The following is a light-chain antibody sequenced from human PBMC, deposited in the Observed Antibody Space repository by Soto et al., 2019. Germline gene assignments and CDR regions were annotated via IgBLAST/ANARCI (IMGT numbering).Light chain of an antibody. V-gene: IGKV1-9*01. CDR2: AAS. CDR1: QDIAIY. J-gene: IGKJ4*01. CDR3: QQLRMYPSP. Sequence: IRLSQSPSALSASVGDRVTITCRASQDIAIYLAWYQQKPGEAPKLLIYAASTLYGGVPSRFSGSGSGTDFALTITSLQAEDFATYYCQQLRMYPSPFGGGTKVDIK.